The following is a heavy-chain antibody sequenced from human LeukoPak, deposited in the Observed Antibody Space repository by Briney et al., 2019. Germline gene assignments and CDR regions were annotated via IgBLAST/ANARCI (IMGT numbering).Heavy chain of an antibody. D-gene: IGHD6-13*01. J-gene: IGHJ4*02. CDR2: IYYSGST. Sequence: SETLSLTCTVSGGSISSYYWSWIRQPPGKGLEWIGYIYYSGSTYYNPSLKSRVTISVDTSKNQFSLKLSSVTAADTAVYYCAREQPYFDYWGQGTLVTVSS. CDR3: AREQPYFDY. CDR1: GGSISSYY. V-gene: IGHV4-4*08.